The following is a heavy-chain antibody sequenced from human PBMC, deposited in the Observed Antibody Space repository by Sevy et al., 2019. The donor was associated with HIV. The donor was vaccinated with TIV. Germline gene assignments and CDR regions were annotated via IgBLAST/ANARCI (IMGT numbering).Heavy chain of an antibody. J-gene: IGHJ4*02. CDR2: ISGSGGST. CDR3: AKDPLLWFGELLENPYFDY. D-gene: IGHD3-10*01. V-gene: IGHV3-23*01. CDR1: GFTFSSYA. Sequence: GGSLRLSCAASGFTFSSYAMSWVRQAPGKGLEWVSAISGSGGSTYYADSVKGRFTISRDNSKNTLYLQMNSLRAEDTAVYCCAKDPLLWFGELLENPYFDYWGQGTLVTVSS.